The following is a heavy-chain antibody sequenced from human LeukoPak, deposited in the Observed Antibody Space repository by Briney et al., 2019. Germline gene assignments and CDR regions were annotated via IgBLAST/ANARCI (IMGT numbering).Heavy chain of an antibody. CDR1: GFTFSSYA. CDR2: ISGSGGST. V-gene: IGHV3-23*01. CDR3: AKAEDYGDYNGAEYLQH. J-gene: IGHJ1*01. D-gene: IGHD4-17*01. Sequence: GGSLRLSCAASGFTFSSYAMSWVRQAPEKGLEWVSVISGSGGSTYYADSVKGRFTVSRDKSKNTLYLQMNSLRAEDTAVYYCAKAEDYGDYNGAEYLQHWGQGTLVTVSS.